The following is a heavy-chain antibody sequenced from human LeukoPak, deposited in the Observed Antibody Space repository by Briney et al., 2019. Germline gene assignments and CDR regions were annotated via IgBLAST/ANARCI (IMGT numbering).Heavy chain of an antibody. CDR2: IYYGGST. D-gene: IGHD6-19*01. CDR3: AREGWQWLVHAFDI. CDR1: GFTFSSYA. Sequence: RPGGSLRLSCAASGFTFSSYAMHWVRQAPGKGLEWIGSIYYGGSTYYNPSLESRVTISVDTSKNQFSLKLSSVTAADTAMYYCAREGWQWLVHAFDIWGQGTMVTVSS. V-gene: IGHV4-39*07. J-gene: IGHJ3*02.